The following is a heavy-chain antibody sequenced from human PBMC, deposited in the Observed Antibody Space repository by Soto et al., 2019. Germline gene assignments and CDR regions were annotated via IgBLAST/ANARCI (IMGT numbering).Heavy chain of an antibody. Sequence: QVQLQESGPGLVKPSETLSLTCTVSGGSISSYYWSWIRQPPGKGLEWIGYIYYSGSTNYNPSLKSRVTLSVDTSKNQFSLKLSSVTAADTAVYYCARSRGGYFDYWGQGNLVTVSS. V-gene: IGHV4-59*01. CDR1: GGSISSYY. CDR3: ARSRGGYFDY. D-gene: IGHD3-16*01. CDR2: IYYSGST. J-gene: IGHJ4*02.